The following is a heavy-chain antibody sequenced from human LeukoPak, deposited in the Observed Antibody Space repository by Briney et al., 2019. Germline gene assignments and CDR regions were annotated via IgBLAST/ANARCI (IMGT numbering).Heavy chain of an antibody. Sequence: PGGSLRLSCAASGFTFSNYAMTWVRQAPGKGLEWVSSISSSSSYIYYADSVKGRFTISRDNAKNSLYLQMNSLRAEDTAVYYCARMAYSSSWYYYYGMDVWGQGTTVTVSS. D-gene: IGHD6-13*01. V-gene: IGHV3-21*01. CDR2: ISSSSSYI. J-gene: IGHJ6*02. CDR3: ARMAYSSSWYYYYGMDV. CDR1: GFTFSNYA.